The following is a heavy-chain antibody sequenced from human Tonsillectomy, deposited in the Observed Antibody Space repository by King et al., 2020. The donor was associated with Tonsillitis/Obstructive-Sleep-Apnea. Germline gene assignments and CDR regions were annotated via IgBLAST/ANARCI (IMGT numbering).Heavy chain of an antibody. V-gene: IGHV3-21*01. J-gene: IGHJ4*02. CDR3: ASMYYGSGPFDY. D-gene: IGHD3-10*01. Sequence: VQLVESGGGLVKPGGSLRLSCAASGFTFSSYSMSWVRQAPGKGLEWVSSISSSSSHIYYADSVKGRFTISRDNAKNSLFLQMNSLRAEDTAVYYCASMYYGSGPFDYWGQGTLVTVSS. CDR1: GFTFSSYS. CDR2: ISSSSSHI.